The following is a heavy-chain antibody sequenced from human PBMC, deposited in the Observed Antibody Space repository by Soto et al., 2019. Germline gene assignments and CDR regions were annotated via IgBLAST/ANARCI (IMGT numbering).Heavy chain of an antibody. D-gene: IGHD6-19*01. Sequence: GSLRLSCAASGFTFSSSGMHWVRQAPGKGLEWLAVIWYDGSNKYYADSVKGRFTISRDNSKNALYLQMNSLRAEDTAVYYCARDREAVGPLDYWGQGTLVTVS. CDR3: ARDREAVGPLDY. CDR2: IWYDGSNK. V-gene: IGHV3-33*01. J-gene: IGHJ4*02. CDR1: GFTFSSSG.